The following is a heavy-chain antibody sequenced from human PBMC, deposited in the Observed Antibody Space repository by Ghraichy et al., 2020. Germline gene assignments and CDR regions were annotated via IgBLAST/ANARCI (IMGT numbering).Heavy chain of an antibody. J-gene: IGHJ4*02. Sequence: GGSLRLSCAASGFTFSNYGMTWVRQSPGKGLEWVSHINSGGSTISYADSVQGRFSISRDNAKNSLYLQMNSLRAEDTAVYYCTRDPDGDWDFDYWGQGTLVTVSS. D-gene: IGHD4-17*01. CDR2: INSGGSTI. V-gene: IGHV3-48*03. CDR3: TRDPDGDWDFDY. CDR1: GFTFSNYG.